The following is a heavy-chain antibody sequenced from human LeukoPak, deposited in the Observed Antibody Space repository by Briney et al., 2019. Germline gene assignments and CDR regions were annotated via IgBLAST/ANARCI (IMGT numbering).Heavy chain of an antibody. CDR2: ISAYNGNT. D-gene: IGHD3-9*01. V-gene: IGHV1-18*01. Sequence: ASVKVSCKASGYTFTSYGISWVRQAPGQGLEWTGWISAYNGNTNYAQKLQGRVTMTTDTSTSTAYMELRSLRSDDTAVYYCARSDYDILTGSTIFDYWGQGTLVTVSS. CDR1: GYTFTSYG. CDR3: ARSDYDILTGSTIFDY. J-gene: IGHJ4*02.